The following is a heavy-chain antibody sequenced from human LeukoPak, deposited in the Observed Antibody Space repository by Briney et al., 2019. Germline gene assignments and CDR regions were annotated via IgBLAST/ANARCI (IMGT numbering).Heavy chain of an antibody. J-gene: IGHJ4*02. Sequence: GGSLRLSCAASGITFNRYDMSWVRLGPGKGLEWVAAISSGGGSTYYTDSVKGRFTISRDNSENILYLQINSLKTEDTAVYYCTRDKRPPQYCYDSSGYSDYWGQGTLVTVSS. D-gene: IGHD3-22*01. CDR1: GITFNRYD. CDR3: TRDKRPPQYCYDSSGYSDY. CDR2: ISSGGGST. V-gene: IGHV3-23*01.